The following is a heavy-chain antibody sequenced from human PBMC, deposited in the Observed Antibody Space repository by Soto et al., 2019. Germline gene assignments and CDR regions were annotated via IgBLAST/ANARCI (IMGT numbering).Heavy chain of an antibody. CDR2: INPNSGGT. CDR3: ARDCGVTTVLTNWLDP. CDR1: GYTFTDYY. J-gene: IGHJ5*02. Sequence: ASVKVSCKASGYTFTDYYIQWVRQAPGQGLEWMGWINPNSGGTYYAQKFEGRVTMTGDTSISTAYMELSMLRSDDTAVYYCARDCGVTTVLTNWLDPWGQGTRVTVSS. D-gene: IGHD4-17*01. V-gene: IGHV1-2*02.